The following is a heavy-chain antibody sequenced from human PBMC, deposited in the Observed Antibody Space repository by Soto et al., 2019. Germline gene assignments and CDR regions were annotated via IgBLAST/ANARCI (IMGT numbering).Heavy chain of an antibody. CDR1: GGSISSGGYY. D-gene: IGHD3-22*01. J-gene: IGHJ4*02. CDR2: IYYSGST. Sequence: PSETLSLTCTVSGGSISSGGYYWSWIRQHPGKGLEWIGYIYYSGSTYYNPSLKSRVTISVDTSKNQFSLKLSSVTAADTAVYYCATGRDYDDSSGYFDYWGQGTLVTVSS. CDR3: ATGRDYDDSSGYFDY. V-gene: IGHV4-31*03.